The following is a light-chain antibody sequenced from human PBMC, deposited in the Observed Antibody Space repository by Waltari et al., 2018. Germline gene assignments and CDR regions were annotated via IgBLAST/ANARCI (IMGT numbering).Light chain of an antibody. CDR1: SSDVGGYNY. V-gene: IGLV2-14*04. CDR2: DVS. Sequence: GQSITISCTGTSSDVGGYNYVSWYQQHPGKAPKLMIYDVSNRPSGVSNRFSGSKSGNTASLTISGLQAEDEADYYCSSYTSTDVVFGGGTKLTVL. CDR3: SSYTSTDVV. J-gene: IGLJ2*01.